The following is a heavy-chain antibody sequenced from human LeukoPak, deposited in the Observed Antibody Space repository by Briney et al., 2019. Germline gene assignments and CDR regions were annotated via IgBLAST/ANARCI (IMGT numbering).Heavy chain of an antibody. CDR1: GFTFRSYE. Sequence: GGSLRLSCAASGFTFRSYEMNWVRQAPGKGLEWVSYISGSGNTIYYADSVKGRFTISRDNAKDSPYLQINSLRAEDTAFYYCAREPIAPTGHPFDYWGQGTLVTVSS. CDR2: ISGSGNTI. J-gene: IGHJ4*02. V-gene: IGHV3-48*03. D-gene: IGHD6-13*01. CDR3: AREPIAPTGHPFDY.